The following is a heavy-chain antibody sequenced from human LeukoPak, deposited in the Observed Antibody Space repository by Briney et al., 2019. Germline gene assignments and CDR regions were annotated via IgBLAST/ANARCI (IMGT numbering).Heavy chain of an antibody. V-gene: IGHV1-18*01. CDR1: VYTFTSYG. D-gene: IGHD2-2*01. J-gene: IGHJ6*02. Sequence: AASVKVSCKASVYTFTSYGISWVRPAPGQGLEWMGWISAYNGNTNYAQKLQGRVTMTTDTSTSTAYMELRSLRSDDTAVCYCAREGRTGVVVPAARNYYYYYGMDVWGQGTTVTVSS. CDR2: ISAYNGNT. CDR3: AREGRTGVVVPAARNYYYYYGMDV.